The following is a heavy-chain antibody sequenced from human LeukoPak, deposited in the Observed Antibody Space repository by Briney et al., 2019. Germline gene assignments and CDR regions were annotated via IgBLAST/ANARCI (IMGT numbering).Heavy chain of an antibody. J-gene: IGHJ4*02. CDR3: ARRLQRHFDY. CDR2: IDPTDSYT. V-gene: IGHV5-10-1*01. D-gene: IGHD2-15*01. CDR1: GYSFTSYW. Sequence: GESLKISCKGSGYSFTSYWISWVRQMPGKGLEWMGRIDPTDSYTNYSPSFQGHVTISVDKSISTAYLQWSSLKASDTAMYYCARRLQRHFDYWGQGTLVTVSS.